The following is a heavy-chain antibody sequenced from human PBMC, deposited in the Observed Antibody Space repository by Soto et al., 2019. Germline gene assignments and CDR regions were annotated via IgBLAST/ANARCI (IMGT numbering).Heavy chain of an antibody. J-gene: IGHJ6*02. V-gene: IGHV5-51*01. CDR2: IYPGDSDT. D-gene: IGHD6-6*01. CDR1: RYSFTSYW. Sequence: GESLKISCKGSRYSFTSYWIGWVRQMPGKGLEWMGIIYPGDSDTRYSPSFQGQVTISADKSISTAYLQWSSLKASDTAMYYCARHKPSSKAAHYYSYGMDGWAPGTTLTV. CDR3: ARHKPSSKAAHYYSYGMDG.